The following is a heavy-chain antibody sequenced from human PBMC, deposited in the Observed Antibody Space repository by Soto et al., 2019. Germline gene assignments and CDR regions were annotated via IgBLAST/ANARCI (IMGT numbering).Heavy chain of an antibody. CDR1: GGTFSSYA. Sequence: QVQLVQSGAEVKKPGSSVKVSCKSSGGTFSSYAISWVRQAPGQGLEWMGGIIPIFGAANYAQKFQGRVTITADESTSTAYMELSSLRSEDTAVYYCARDRSHIAVVTTIDDAFDIWGQGTMVTVSS. CDR2: IIPIFGAA. D-gene: IGHD2-21*02. V-gene: IGHV1-69*12. J-gene: IGHJ3*02. CDR3: ARDRSHIAVVTTIDDAFDI.